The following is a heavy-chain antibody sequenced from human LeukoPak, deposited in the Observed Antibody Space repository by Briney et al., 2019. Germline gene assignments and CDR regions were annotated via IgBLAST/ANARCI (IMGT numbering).Heavy chain of an antibody. V-gene: IGHV1-2*02. J-gene: IGHJ6*02. CDR1: GYTFTGYY. Sequence: GASVKVSCKASGYTFTGYYMHWVRQAPGQGLEWMGWINPNSGGTNYAQKFQGRVTMTRDTSISTAYMELSRLRSDDTAVYYCARANYYGPGKTHYYYYGMDVWGQGTTVTVSS. D-gene: IGHD3-10*01. CDR3: ARANYYGPGKTHYYYYGMDV. CDR2: INPNSGGT.